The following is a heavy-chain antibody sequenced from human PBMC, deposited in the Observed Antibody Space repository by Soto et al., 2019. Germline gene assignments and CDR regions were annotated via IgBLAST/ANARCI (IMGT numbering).Heavy chain of an antibody. CDR3: ARGSYSSSPCNWFDP. CDR1: GYTFTSYG. Sequence: ASVKVSCKASGYTFTSYGISWVRQAPGQGLEWMGWISAYNGNTNYAQKLQGRVTMTTDTSTSTAYMELRSLRSDDTAVYYCARGSYSSSPCNWFDPWGQGTLVTVSS. D-gene: IGHD6-13*01. V-gene: IGHV1-18*01. CDR2: ISAYNGNT. J-gene: IGHJ5*02.